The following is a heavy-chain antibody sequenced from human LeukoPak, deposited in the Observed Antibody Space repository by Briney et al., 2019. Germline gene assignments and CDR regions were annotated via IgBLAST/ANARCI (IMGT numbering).Heavy chain of an antibody. CDR2: IYYTGST. CDR3: ARGWLVGHYFDN. D-gene: IGHD5-24*01. V-gene: IGHV4-61*01. CDR1: GASVSSCSYY. J-gene: IGHJ4*02. Sequence: SETLSLTCTVSGASVSSCSYYWSWHRQPPGLGLEWIGYIYYTGSTNYNPSLRSRVITSVDTSKNQFSLKLSSVTAADTAVYYCARGWLVGHYFDNWGQGTLVTVSS.